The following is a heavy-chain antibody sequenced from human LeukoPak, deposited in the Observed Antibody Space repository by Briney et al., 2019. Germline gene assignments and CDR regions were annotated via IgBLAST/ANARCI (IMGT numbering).Heavy chain of an antibody. Sequence: SETLSLTCTVSGGSISSYYWSWIRQPAGKGLESIGRINTSGSTHHNPSLKGRVSMSVEPSKNQFSLKLSSVTAAETAVYYCAREGRSPDFWSGYYFDYWGQGTLVTVSS. D-gene: IGHD3-3*01. CDR1: GGSISSYY. CDR2: INTSGST. CDR3: AREGRSPDFWSGYYFDY. J-gene: IGHJ4*02. V-gene: IGHV4-4*07.